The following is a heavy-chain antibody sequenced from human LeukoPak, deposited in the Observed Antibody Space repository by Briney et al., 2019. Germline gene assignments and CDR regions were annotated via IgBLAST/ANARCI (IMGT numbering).Heavy chain of an antibody. CDR3: ARWGDYDILTGYYDSDY. D-gene: IGHD3-9*01. V-gene: IGHV3-23*01. CDR1: GFIFSNYA. CDR2: IGGRDSGT. J-gene: IGHJ4*02. Sequence: GGSLRLSCAASGFIFSNYAMSWVRQAPGKGLEWVSAIGGRDSGTYYADSVRGRFTVSRDDPKNTLYLQMNTLRAEDTAVYYCARWGDYDILTGYYDSDYWGQGTLVTVSS.